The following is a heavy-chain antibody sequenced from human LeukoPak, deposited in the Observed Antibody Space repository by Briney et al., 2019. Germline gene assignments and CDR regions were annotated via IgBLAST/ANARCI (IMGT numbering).Heavy chain of an antibody. J-gene: IGHJ4*02. V-gene: IGHV3-30*18. D-gene: IGHD2-2*01. Sequence: PGRSLRLSCAASGFTFSSYGMHWVRQAPGKGLEWVAVISYDGSNKYYADSVKGRFTISRDNSKNTLYLQMNSLRDEDTAVYYCAKDNGALVVVPAANFDYWGQGTLVTVSS. CDR2: ISYDGSNK. CDR1: GFTFSSYG. CDR3: AKDNGALVVVPAANFDY.